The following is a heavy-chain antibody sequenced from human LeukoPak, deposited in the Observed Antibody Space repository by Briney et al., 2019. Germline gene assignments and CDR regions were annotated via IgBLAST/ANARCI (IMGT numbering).Heavy chain of an antibody. Sequence: SVKVSCKASGDTFGNYDFAWVRLAPGQGLEWMGGILPVLGRPDYAQRSQDRITITADESTSTVYLQLSSLRSDDTAVYYCARGGWQTTGWYADHWGQGTPVTVAS. J-gene: IGHJ5*02. D-gene: IGHD6-19*01. CDR1: GDTFGNYD. CDR3: ARGGWQTTGWYADH. CDR2: ILPVLGRP. V-gene: IGHV1-69*10.